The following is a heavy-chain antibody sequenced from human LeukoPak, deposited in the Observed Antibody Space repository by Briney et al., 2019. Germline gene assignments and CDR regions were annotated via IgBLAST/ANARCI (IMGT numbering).Heavy chain of an antibody. CDR2: IYSGGST. J-gene: IGHJ5*02. Sequence: PGGSLRLSCAASGFTVSSNYMSWVRQAPGKGLEWVSVIYSGGSTYYADSVKGRFTISRDNSKNTLYLQMNSLRAEDTAVYYCAREWDRRGTYNWFDPWGQGTLVTVSS. CDR3: AREWDRRGTYNWFDP. V-gene: IGHV3-66*01. CDR1: GFTVSSNY. D-gene: IGHD1-26*01.